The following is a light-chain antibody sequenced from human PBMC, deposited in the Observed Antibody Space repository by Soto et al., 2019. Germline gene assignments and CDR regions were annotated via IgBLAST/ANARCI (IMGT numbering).Light chain of an antibody. CDR2: GAS. Sequence: EIVMTQSPATLSVSPGERATLSCRASQSVRTYVAWYQQKAGQAPRLLIYGASTRATGIPARFSGSGSGTDFTLTISSLEPEDFVAYCCQQRTSWPITFGQGTRLEI. CDR1: QSVRTY. CDR3: QQRTSWPIT. V-gene: IGKV3-11*01. J-gene: IGKJ5*01.